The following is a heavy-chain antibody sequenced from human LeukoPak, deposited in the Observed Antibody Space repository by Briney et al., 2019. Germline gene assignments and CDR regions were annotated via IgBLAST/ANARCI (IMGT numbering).Heavy chain of an antibody. Sequence: GGSLRLSCAASGITFNTYSMSWVRQAPGKGLEWVSYISSGSSTIYYADSVKGRFTISRDNAKNSLYLQMNSLRAEGTAVYYCARLEGYCSGGSCYSAFDYWGQGTLVTVSS. CDR3: ARLEGYCSGGSCYSAFDY. J-gene: IGHJ4*02. CDR1: GITFNTYS. D-gene: IGHD2-15*01. CDR2: ISSGSSTI. V-gene: IGHV3-48*01.